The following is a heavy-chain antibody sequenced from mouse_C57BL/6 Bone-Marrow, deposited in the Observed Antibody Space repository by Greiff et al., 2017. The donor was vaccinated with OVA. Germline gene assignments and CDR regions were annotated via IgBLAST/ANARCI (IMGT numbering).Heavy chain of an antibody. J-gene: IGHJ4*01. CDR2: INPNYGTT. D-gene: IGHD1-1*01. V-gene: IGHV1-39*01. CDR3: ARGSSTVVANYAMDY. CDR1: GYSFTDYN. Sequence: EVQLKESGPELVKPGASVKISCKASGYSFTDYNMNWVKQSNGKSLEWIGVINPNYGTTSYNQKFKGKATLTVDQSSSTAYMQLNSLTSEDSAVYYCARGSSTVVANYAMDYWGQGTSVTVSS.